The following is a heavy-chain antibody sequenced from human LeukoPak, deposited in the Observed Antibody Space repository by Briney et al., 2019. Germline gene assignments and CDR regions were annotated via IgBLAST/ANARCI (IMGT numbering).Heavy chain of an antibody. CDR3: AKDKFDGSGSYYFDY. Sequence: GGSLRLSCAASGFTFDDYAMRWVRQAPGKGLEWVSLISWDGGRTYYADSVEGRFTISRDNSKNSLYLQMSSLRAEDTALYYCAKDKFDGSGSYYFDYWGQGTLVTVSS. J-gene: IGHJ4*02. V-gene: IGHV3-43D*03. CDR2: ISWDGGRT. CDR1: GFTFDDYA. D-gene: IGHD3-10*01.